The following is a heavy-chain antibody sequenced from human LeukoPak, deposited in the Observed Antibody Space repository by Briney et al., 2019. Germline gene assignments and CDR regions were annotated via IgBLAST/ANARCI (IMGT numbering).Heavy chain of an antibody. CDR1: GGSFSGYY. Sequence: SETLSLTCAVYGGSFSGYYWSWIRQPPGKGLEWIGYIYHSGSTYYNPSLKSRVTISVDRSKNQFSLKLSSVTAADTAVYYCARGTGGWFDPWGQGTLVTVSS. V-gene: IGHV4-34*01. D-gene: IGHD3-16*01. CDR2: IYHSGST. J-gene: IGHJ5*02. CDR3: ARGTGGWFDP.